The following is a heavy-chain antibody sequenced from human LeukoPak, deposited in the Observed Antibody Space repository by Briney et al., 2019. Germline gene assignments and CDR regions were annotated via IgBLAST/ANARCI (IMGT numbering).Heavy chain of an antibody. J-gene: IGHJ5*02. CDR1: GGSIISSTYY. CDR3: ARAKFSGSYHYEGP. D-gene: IGHD3-22*01. CDR2: IFYSGST. Sequence: ASETMSLTCTVSGGSIISSTYYWGWIRQPPGKGLEWIGSIFYSGSTFYNPSLKSRVTISVDTSKNQFSLKLSSVTAADTAVYYCARAKFSGSYHYEGPWGQGTPVTVSS. V-gene: IGHV4-39*01.